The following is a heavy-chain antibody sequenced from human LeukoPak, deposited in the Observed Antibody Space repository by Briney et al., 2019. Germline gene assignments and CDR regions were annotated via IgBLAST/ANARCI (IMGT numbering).Heavy chain of an antibody. Sequence: SETLSLTCTASGDSISSGSYFWNWIRQPAGKGLEWVGRIFSSGRANYNPSLMGRVTISVDTSKNQFSLRLTSVTAADTAVYYCARGPYDFWNGYSDYWGQGTLVTVSS. CDR3: ARGPYDFWNGYSDY. CDR1: GDSISSGSYF. D-gene: IGHD3-3*01. CDR2: IFSSGRA. V-gene: IGHV4-61*02. J-gene: IGHJ4*02.